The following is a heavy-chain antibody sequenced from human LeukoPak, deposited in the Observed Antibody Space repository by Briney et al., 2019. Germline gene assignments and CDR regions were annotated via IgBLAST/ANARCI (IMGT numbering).Heavy chain of an antibody. CDR1: GGSISSGSYY. J-gene: IGHJ6*03. CDR2: IYTSGST. D-gene: IGHD4-17*01. V-gene: IGHV4-61*02. CDR3: ARVYGDYVPDYYMDV. Sequence: SETLSLTCTVSGGSISSGSYYWSWIRQPAGKGLEWIGRIYTSGSTNYNPSLKSRVTISVDTSKNQFSLKLSSVTAADTAVYYCARVYGDYVPDYYMDVWGKGTTVTVSS.